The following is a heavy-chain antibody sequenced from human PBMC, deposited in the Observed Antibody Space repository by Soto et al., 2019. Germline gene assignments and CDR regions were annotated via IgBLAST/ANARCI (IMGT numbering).Heavy chain of an antibody. V-gene: IGHV4-59*01. CDR3: ARERIAARTNYYYYYGMDV. J-gene: IGHJ6*02. D-gene: IGHD6-6*01. CDR2: IYYSGST. CDR1: GGSISSYY. Sequence: QVQLQESGPGLVKPSETLSLTCTVSGGSISSYYWSWIRQPPGKGLEWIGYIYYSGSTNYNPSLKSRVTISVDTSMNQFSLKLSSVTAADTAVYYCARERIAARTNYYYYYGMDVWGRGTTVTVSS.